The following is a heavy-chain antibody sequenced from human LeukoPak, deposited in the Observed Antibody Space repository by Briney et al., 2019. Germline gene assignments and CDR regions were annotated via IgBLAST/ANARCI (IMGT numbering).Heavy chain of an antibody. CDR3: ARVQYQLLQGLDY. J-gene: IGHJ4*02. V-gene: IGHV1-69*13. D-gene: IGHD2-2*01. CDR2: IIPIFGTA. Sequence: ASVKVSCKASGGTFSSYAISWVRQAPGQGLEWMGGIIPIFGTANYAQKFQGRVTITADESTSTAYMELSSLRSEDTAVYYRARVQYQLLQGLDYWGQGTLVTVSS. CDR1: GGTFSSYA.